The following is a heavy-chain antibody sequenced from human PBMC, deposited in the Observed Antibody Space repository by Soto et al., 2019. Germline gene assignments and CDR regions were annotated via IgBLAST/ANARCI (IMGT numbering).Heavy chain of an antibody. CDR1: GFTFSRYA. Sequence: PGGSLRLSCAASGFTFSRYAMSWVRQAPGKGLECVSTISGSGGTTYYADFVKGRFTISRDTSKNTLYLQRNSLRADDAAVYYCARRARTATTNWGAFDVWGQGTMVTVSS. J-gene: IGHJ3*01. CDR3: ARRARTATTNWGAFDV. CDR2: ISGSGGTT. V-gene: IGHV3-23*01. D-gene: IGHD1-7*01.